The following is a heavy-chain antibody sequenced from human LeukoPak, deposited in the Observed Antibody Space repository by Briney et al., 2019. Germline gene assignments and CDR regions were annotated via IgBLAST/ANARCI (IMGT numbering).Heavy chain of an antibody. Sequence: PGGTLRLSCAASGVSFSNAWMSWVRQAPGKGLEWVGRIKSKTRSGTTDYAAPVKGRFTISRDDSKNMLYLEMNSLKTEDTAVYYCTTDYVWGTYRYFDYWGQGTLVTVSS. CDR3: TTDYVWGTYRYFDY. CDR2: IKSKTRSGTT. CDR1: GVSFSNAW. J-gene: IGHJ4*02. V-gene: IGHV3-15*01. D-gene: IGHD3-16*02.